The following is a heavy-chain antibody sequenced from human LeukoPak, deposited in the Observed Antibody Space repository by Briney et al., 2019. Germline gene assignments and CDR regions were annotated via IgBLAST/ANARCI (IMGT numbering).Heavy chain of an antibody. CDR2: IYSGGSI. V-gene: IGHV3-66*01. J-gene: IGHJ5*02. CDR3: ARDPYYTSGGRWFDP. CDR1: GFTVSSNY. D-gene: IGHD3-10*01. Sequence: GGSLRLSCAASGFTVSSNYMSWVRQAPGKGLEWVSVIYSGGSIYYADSVKSRFTISRDNSKNTLYLQMNSLRAEDTAVYYCARDPYYTSGGRWFDPWGQGTLVTVSS.